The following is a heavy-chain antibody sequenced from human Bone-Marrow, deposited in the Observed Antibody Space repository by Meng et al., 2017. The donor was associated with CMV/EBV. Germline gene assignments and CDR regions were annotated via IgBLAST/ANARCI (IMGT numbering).Heavy chain of an antibody. Sequence: LSLPCAASGFTFSSYAMHWVRQAPGKGLEWVAVISYDGSNKYYADSVKGRFTISRDNSKNTLYLQMNSLRAEDTAVYYCARGINYSSGWSQWGLNAFDLWGQGTMVTVSS. CDR2: ISYDGSNK. J-gene: IGHJ3*01. CDR3: ARGINYSSGWSQWGLNAFDL. V-gene: IGHV3-30-3*01. D-gene: IGHD6-19*01. CDR1: GFTFSSYA.